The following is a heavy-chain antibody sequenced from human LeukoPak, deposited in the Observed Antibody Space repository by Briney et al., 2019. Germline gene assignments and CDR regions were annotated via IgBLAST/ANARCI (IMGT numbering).Heavy chain of an antibody. Sequence: PGGSLRLSCAASGFTFGGSAMHWVRQASGKGLEWVGRIRSKANSYATAYAASVKGRFTISRDDSKNTAYLQMNSLKTEDTAVYYCTRLLRFLEWPHFDYWGQGTLVTVSS. V-gene: IGHV3-73*01. CDR2: IRSKANSYAT. CDR1: GFTFGGSA. D-gene: IGHD3-3*01. CDR3: TRLLRFLEWPHFDY. J-gene: IGHJ4*02.